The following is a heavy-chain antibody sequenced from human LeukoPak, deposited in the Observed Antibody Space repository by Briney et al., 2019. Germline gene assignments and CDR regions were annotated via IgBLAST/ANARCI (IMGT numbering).Heavy chain of an antibody. J-gene: IGHJ4*02. CDR2: ILASGGGT. CDR3: AKNYYDSSGYYSWYFDY. V-gene: IGHV3-23*01. Sequence: GGSLRPSCAASGFTFSSYAMTWVRQAPGKGLEWVSAILASGGGTNYADSAKGRFTISRDNSKKTLYLQMNSLRAEDTAVYCCAKNYYDSSGYYSWYFDYWGQGTQVTVSS. CDR1: GFTFSSYA. D-gene: IGHD3-22*01.